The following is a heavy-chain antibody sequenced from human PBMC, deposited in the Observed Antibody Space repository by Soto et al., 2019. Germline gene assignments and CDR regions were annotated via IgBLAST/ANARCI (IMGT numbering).Heavy chain of an antibody. D-gene: IGHD6-19*01. CDR1: GDTVTKFG. CDR3: ASATSIAVAGKET. Sequence: QVQLVQSGGEVKKPGASVKVSCKASGDTVTKFGISWVRQAPGQGLEWLGWISFYNGRTNYALKFQDRITFTTDTSTSTASMELRSLTSDDTVVYYCASATSIAVAGKETWGQGTLVTVSS. CDR2: ISFYNGRT. V-gene: IGHV1-18*01. J-gene: IGHJ4*02.